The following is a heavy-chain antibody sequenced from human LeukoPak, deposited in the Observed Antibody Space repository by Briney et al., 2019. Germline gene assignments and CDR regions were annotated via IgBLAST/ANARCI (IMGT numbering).Heavy chain of an antibody. D-gene: IGHD3-22*01. V-gene: IGHV3-23*01. Sequence: GGSLRLSCAASGFTFSTYAMTWVRQAPGKGLGWVSDISGTGGRTYYADSVKGRFTISRDNSKNTVDLLMNSLRAEDTAIYYCARDVPYYYDSSGYYSPFDCWGQGTLVTVSS. CDR3: ARDVPYYYDSSGYYSPFDC. CDR1: GFTFSTYA. J-gene: IGHJ4*02. CDR2: ISGTGGRT.